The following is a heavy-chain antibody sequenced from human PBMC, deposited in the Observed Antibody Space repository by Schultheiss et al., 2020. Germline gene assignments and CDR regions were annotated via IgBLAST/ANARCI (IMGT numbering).Heavy chain of an antibody. V-gene: IGHV4-39*01. J-gene: IGHJ5*02. CDR3: ARRGDPYCSGGSCYIRSPIGWFGP. CDR1: GGSISSSSYY. CDR2: IYYSGST. D-gene: IGHD2-15*01. Sequence: PLSPTCTVSGGSISSSSYYWGWIRQPPGKGLEWIGSIYYSGSTYYNPSLKSRVTISVDTSKNQFSLKLSSVTAADTAVYYCARRGDPYCSGGSCYIRSPIGWFGPGGPGTLITVAS.